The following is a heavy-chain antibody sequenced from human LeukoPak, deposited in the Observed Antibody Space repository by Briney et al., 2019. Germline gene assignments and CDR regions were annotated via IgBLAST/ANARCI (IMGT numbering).Heavy chain of an antibody. J-gene: IGHJ4*02. V-gene: IGHV3-33*01. CDR3: AREQLTGHSNNGPFGY. Sequence: GGSLRLSCVASGFTFSSYGMHWVRQAPGKGLESVADIWYDGSNEYYADSVKGRFTISRDYSKSTLYLQMNSLSPEDTAVYYCAREQLTGHSNNGPFGYWGQGALVTVSS. CDR1: GFTFSSYG. CDR2: IWYDGSNE. D-gene: IGHD1-1*01.